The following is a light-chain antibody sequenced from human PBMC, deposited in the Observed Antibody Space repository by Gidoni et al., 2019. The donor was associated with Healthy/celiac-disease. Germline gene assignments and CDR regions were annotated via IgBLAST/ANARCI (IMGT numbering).Light chain of an antibody. CDR1: QSISSY. CDR3: QQSYSTPVA. J-gene: IGKJ1*01. Sequence: DIQMTQSPSSLSASVGDRVTITCRAVQSISSYLNWYQQKPGKAPKLLIYAASSLQSGVPSRFSGRGSGTDFTLTISSLQPEDFATYYCQQSYSTPVAFGQXTKVEIK. CDR2: AAS. V-gene: IGKV1-39*01.